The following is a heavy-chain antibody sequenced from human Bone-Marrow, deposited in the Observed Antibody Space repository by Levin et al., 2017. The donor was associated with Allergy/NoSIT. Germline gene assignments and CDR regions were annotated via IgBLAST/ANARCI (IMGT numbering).Heavy chain of an antibody. V-gene: IGHV3-30-3*01. CDR3: AREGEQWVADAFDM. D-gene: IGHD6-19*01. CDR2: ISYDGSNE. Sequence: PGGSLRLSCTASGFTFSDYTMHWVRQAPGKGLEWVAVISYDGSNEYYADSVKGRLTISRDDSKNTLYLQMNSLRTEDTAVYYCAREGEQWVADAFDMWGQGTMIIVSS. CDR1: GFTFSDYT. J-gene: IGHJ3*02.